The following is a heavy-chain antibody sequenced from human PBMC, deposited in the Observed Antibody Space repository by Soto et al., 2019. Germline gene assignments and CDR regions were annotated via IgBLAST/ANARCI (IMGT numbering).Heavy chain of an antibody. Sequence: ALRVSCADSGCPRGSYEMNWVRQAPGKGLEWVTFTSYDGSNNYYADSVKGRFTMSRDNSKNLLYLQMSSLRTEDTAVYYCVRRSTVSYYAVDVWGQGTTVTVSS. J-gene: IGHJ6*02. V-gene: IGHV3-30*04. CDR1: GCPRGSYE. CDR2: TSYDGSNN. CDR3: VRRSTVSYYAVDV. D-gene: IGHD4-17*01.